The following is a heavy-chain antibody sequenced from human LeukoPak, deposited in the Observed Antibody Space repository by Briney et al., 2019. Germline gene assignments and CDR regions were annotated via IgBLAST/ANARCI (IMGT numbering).Heavy chain of an antibody. Sequence: ASVKVSCMASGYTFTSHDISRVRQGTGQGLEWMGWMNHNSGNTGYAQKLQGRVTMTRNTSISTAYMELSSLRSEDTAVYYCARALYDFWSRTYYCMDVWGQGTTVTVSS. CDR2: MNHNSGNT. CDR1: GYTFTSHD. V-gene: IGHV1-8*01. J-gene: IGHJ6*02. D-gene: IGHD3-3*01. CDR3: ARALYDFWSRTYYCMDV.